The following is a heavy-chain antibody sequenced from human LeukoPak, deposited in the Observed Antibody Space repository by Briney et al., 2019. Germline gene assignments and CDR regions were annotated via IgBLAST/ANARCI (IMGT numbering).Heavy chain of an antibody. CDR3: ARTWYDSSGYSP. V-gene: IGHV4-34*01. J-gene: IGHJ5*02. D-gene: IGHD3-22*01. Sequence: PSETLSLTCAVYGGSFSGYYWSWIRQPPGKGLEWIGEINHSGSTNYNPSLKSRVTISVDTSKNQFSLKLSSVTAADTAVYYCARTWYDSSGYSPWGQGTLVTVSS. CDR1: GGSFSGYY. CDR2: INHSGST.